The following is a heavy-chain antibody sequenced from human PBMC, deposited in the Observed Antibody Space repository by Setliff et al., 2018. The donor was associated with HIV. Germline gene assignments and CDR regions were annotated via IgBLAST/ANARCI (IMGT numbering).Heavy chain of an antibody. CDR1: GFTFRSYE. D-gene: IGHD6-13*01. Sequence: GSLRLSCAASGFTFRSYEMNWVRQAPGKGLEWVSYISRSGSTIHYADSVKGRFTISRDNAKNSLYLQMNSLRAEDTAVYYCAREGIAAAGSYSYGFGQIDYWGQGTLVTVSS. V-gene: IGHV3-48*03. J-gene: IGHJ4*02. CDR3: AREGIAAAGSYSYGFGQIDY. CDR2: ISRSGSTI.